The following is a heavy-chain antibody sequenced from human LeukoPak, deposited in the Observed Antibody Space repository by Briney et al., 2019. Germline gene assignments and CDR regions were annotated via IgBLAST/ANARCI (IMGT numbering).Heavy chain of an antibody. Sequence: PSETLSLTCTVSGGSISSYYWSWIRQPPGKGLEWIGYIYYSGSTNYNPSLKSRVTISVDTSKNQFSLKLSSVTAAATAVYSCPRGGEGTAMPLSDYWGQGTLVTVSS. J-gene: IGHJ4*02. CDR1: GGSISSYY. D-gene: IGHD5-18*01. CDR3: PRGGEGTAMPLSDY. CDR2: IYYSGST. V-gene: IGHV4-59*01.